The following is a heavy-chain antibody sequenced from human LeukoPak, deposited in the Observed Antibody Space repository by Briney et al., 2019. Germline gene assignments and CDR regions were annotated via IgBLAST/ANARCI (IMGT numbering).Heavy chain of an antibody. Sequence: PSETLSLTCTVSGGSISRNGYNWGWIRQPPGKGLEWIGSIYRSASTYYNPSLKSRVTISVDTSKNQFSLKLSSVTAADTAVYYCARLGYCSSTSCYKGGLNWFDPWGQGTLVTVSS. CDR1: GGSISRNGYN. CDR3: ARLGYCSSTSCYKGGLNWFDP. J-gene: IGHJ5*02. V-gene: IGHV4-39*07. CDR2: IYRSAST. D-gene: IGHD2-2*02.